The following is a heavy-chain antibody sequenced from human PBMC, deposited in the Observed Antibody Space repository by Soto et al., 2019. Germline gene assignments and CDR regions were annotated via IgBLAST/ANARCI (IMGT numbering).Heavy chain of an antibody. D-gene: IGHD3-16*01. CDR2: INADNGNT. CDR1: GYSFTRYG. CDR3: AMVDVYVTPSPQDV. Sequence: QVQLVQSGAEVKNPGASVKVSCKASGYSFTRYGIGWARQAPGQGREWMGWINADNGNTNDAQNLQGRLTVTTDTSTTTAYKELRSLRSNDTAIYYCAMVDVYVTPSPQDVWGQGTTVTVSS. V-gene: IGHV1-18*01. J-gene: IGHJ6*02.